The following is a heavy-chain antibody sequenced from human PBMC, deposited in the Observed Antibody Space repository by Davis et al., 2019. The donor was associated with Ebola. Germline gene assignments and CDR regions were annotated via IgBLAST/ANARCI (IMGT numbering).Heavy chain of an antibody. CDR2: ISGSGGST. CDR1: GFTFSSYA. D-gene: IGHD2-15*01. CDR3: AKDRVVVAATPFDY. Sequence: PGGSLRLSCAASGFTFSSYAMTWVRQAPGKGLEWVSSISGSGGSTYYADSVKGRFTISRDNSKNTLYLQMNSLRAEDTAVYYCAKDRVVVAATPFDYWGQGTLVTVSS. J-gene: IGHJ4*02. V-gene: IGHV3-23*01.